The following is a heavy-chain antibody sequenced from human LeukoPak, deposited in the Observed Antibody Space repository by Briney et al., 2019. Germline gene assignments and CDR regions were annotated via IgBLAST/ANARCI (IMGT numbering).Heavy chain of an antibody. CDR1: GFTFSSYG. CDR2: ISYDGSNK. D-gene: IGHD1-26*01. V-gene: IGHV3-30*18. CDR3: AKEVSVGATALDI. J-gene: IGHJ3*02. Sequence: PGGSLRLSCAASGFTFSSYGMHWVRQAPGKGLEGVAVISYDGSNKYYADSVKGRFTMSRDNSKNTLYLQMNSLRAEDTAVYYCAKEVSVGATALDIWGQGTMVTVSS.